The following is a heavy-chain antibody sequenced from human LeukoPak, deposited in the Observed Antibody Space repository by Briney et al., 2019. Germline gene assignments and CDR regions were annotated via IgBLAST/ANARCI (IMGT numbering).Heavy chain of an antibody. CDR3: ANTKWGYFDY. CDR2: IRYDGSNK. Sequence: SGGSLRLSCAASGFTFSSYGMHWVRQAPGKGLEWVAFIRYDGSNKYYADSVKGRFTISRDNSKNTLYLQMSSLRAEDTAVYYCANTKWGYFDYWGQGTLVTVSS. D-gene: IGHD7-27*01. V-gene: IGHV3-30*02. CDR1: GFTFSSYG. J-gene: IGHJ4*02.